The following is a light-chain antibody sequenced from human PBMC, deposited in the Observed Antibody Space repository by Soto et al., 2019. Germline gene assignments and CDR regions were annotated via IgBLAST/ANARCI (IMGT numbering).Light chain of an antibody. V-gene: IGKV3-20*01. CDR2: GAS. Sequence: EIVLTQSPGTLSLSPGERATLSCRASQSISSSFLAWYQQKPGQAPRLLIYGASSRATGIPDRYSGSGSATDFTLTISRPEPEDFAVYYCQQYGTSPPLTFGGGTKGDIK. CDR3: QQYGTSPPLT. CDR1: QSISSSF. J-gene: IGKJ4*01.